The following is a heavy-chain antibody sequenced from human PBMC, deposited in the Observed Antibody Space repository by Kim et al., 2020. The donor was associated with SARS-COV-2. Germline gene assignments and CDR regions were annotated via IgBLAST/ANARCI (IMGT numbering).Heavy chain of an antibody. V-gene: IGHV3-30*04. CDR3: ARGTHYYDPAGRREGAFDI. Sequence: GGSLRLSCAASGFTFSSYAMHWVRQAPGKGLEWVAVISYDGSNKYYADSVKGRFTISRDNSKNTLYLQMNSLRAEDTAVYYCARGTHYYDPAGRREGAFDIWGQGTMVTVSS. J-gene: IGHJ3*02. CDR1: GFTFSSYA. CDR2: ISYDGSNK. D-gene: IGHD3-22*01.